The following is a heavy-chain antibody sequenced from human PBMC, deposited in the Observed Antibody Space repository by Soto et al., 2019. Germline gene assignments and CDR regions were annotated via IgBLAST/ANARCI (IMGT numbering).Heavy chain of an antibody. V-gene: IGHV4-30-4*01. CDR2: VYYTGST. J-gene: IGHJ4*02. Sequence: QLQLQESGPGLVKPSQTLSLTCSVSGGSVSSGVHYWSWIRQPPGKGLEWIGYVYYTGSTYYNPSLEGRVTMTLDTSKNQCSLKLNSVTASDAAVYFCATESSGSSPLHFDFWGQGALVTVSS. D-gene: IGHD3-22*01. CDR1: GGSVSSGVHY. CDR3: ATESSGSSPLHFDF.